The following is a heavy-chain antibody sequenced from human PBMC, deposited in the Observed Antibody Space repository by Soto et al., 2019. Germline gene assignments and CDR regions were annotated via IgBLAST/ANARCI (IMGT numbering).Heavy chain of an antibody. Sequence: QVQLVQSGAEVKKPGASVKVSCKASGYTFTSYGISWVRQAPGQGLEWMGWISAYNGNTNYAQKLVGRVTMPTDTATSTAYMELRSLISDDTAVYYCARGEFWSGYYTGCFDYWGQGTLVTVSS. CDR1: GYTFTSYG. CDR2: ISAYNGNT. J-gene: IGHJ4*02. CDR3: ARGEFWSGYYTGCFDY. D-gene: IGHD3-3*01. V-gene: IGHV1-18*01.